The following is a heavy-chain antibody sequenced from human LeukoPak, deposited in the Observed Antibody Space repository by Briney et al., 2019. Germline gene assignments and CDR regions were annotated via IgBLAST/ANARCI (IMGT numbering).Heavy chain of an antibody. CDR3: ARPVGMLYTSSSLYYFDY. D-gene: IGHD6-6*01. V-gene: IGHV7-4-1*02. Sequence: ASVKVSCKASGGTFSSYAISWVRQAPGQGLEWMGWINTNTGNPTYAQGFTGRFVFSLDTSVSTAYLQSSSLKAEDTAVYYCARPVGMLYTSSSLYYFDYWGEGSLVTASS. J-gene: IGHJ4*02. CDR1: GGTFSSYA. CDR2: INTNTGNP.